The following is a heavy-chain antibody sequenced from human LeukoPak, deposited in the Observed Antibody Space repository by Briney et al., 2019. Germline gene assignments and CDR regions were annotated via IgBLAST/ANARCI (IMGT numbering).Heavy chain of an antibody. V-gene: IGHV3-66*01. Sequence: GGSLRLSCAASGFTVSSNYMSWVRQAPGKGLEWVSVIYSGGSTYYADSVKGRFTISRDNSKNTLYLQMNSLRAEDTAVYYCARDYYDSSGYKDAFDIWGQGTMVTVSS. CDR1: GFTVSSNY. CDR3: ARDYYDSSGYKDAFDI. D-gene: IGHD3-22*01. CDR2: IYSGGST. J-gene: IGHJ3*02.